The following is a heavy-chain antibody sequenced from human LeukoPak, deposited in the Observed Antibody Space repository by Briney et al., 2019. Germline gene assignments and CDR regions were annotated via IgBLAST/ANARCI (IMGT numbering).Heavy chain of an antibody. CDR1: GYTFTSYG. CDR2: ISAHNGNT. V-gene: IGHV1-18*01. J-gene: IGHJ4*02. CDR3: GRSGSGSYRGSPVDY. Sequence: ASVKVSCKASGYTFTSYGISWVRQAPGQGLEWMGWISAHNGNTNSAQRLQGRVTMTTDTSTSTAYMELRSLRSDDTAVYYCGRSGSGSYRGSPVDYWGQGTLVTVSS. D-gene: IGHD3-10*01.